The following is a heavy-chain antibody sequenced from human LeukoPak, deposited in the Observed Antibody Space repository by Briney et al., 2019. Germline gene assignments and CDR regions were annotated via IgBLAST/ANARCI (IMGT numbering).Heavy chain of an antibody. V-gene: IGHV3-30*04. CDR1: GLTFSDYP. J-gene: IGHJ4*02. CDR3: ARDSPYHDY. CDR2: ISHDGRNK. Sequence: GGSLRLSCVASGLTFSDYPMYWVRQAPGKGLEWVAVISHDGRNKFYADSVRGRFTVSRDDSKNTLNLQMNSLRPEDTAVYYCARDSPYHDYWGQGSLVTVSS. D-gene: IGHD3-16*01.